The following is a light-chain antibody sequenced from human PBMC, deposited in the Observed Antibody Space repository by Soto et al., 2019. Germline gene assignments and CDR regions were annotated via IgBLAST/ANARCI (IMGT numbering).Light chain of an antibody. J-gene: IGLJ3*02. CDR3: CSYAGSNCV. Sequence: QSVLTQPASVSGSPGQSITISCTGTSSDVGSYNLVSWYQQHPGKAPKLMIYEGSKRPSGVSNRVAGSKSGNTASLTISGLQAEDEADYYCCSYAGSNCVFGGGTKVTVL. V-gene: IGLV2-23*01. CDR2: EGS. CDR1: SSDVGSYNL.